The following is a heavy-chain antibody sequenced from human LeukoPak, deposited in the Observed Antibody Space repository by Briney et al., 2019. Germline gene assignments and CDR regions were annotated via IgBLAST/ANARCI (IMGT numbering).Heavy chain of an antibody. V-gene: IGHV4-30-4*01. CDR1: GGSISSGDYY. CDR2: IYYSGST. D-gene: IGHD3-22*01. J-gene: IGHJ4*02. CDR3: ARAPYYYDSSGPYYSIDY. Sequence: SETLSLTCTVSGGSISSGDYYWSWIRQPPGKGLEWIGYIYYSGSTYYNPSLKSRVTISVDTSKNQFSLKLSSVTAADTAVYYCARAPYYYDSSGPYYSIDYWGQGTLVTVSS.